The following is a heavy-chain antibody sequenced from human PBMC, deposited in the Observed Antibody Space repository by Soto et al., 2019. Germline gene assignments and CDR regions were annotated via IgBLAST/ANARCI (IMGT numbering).Heavy chain of an antibody. J-gene: IGHJ3*01. D-gene: IGHD2-2*01. CDR1: GFTFSSYA. V-gene: IGHV3-30-3*01. CDR3: ARSLYHDAFDL. CDR2: ISYDGSNK. Sequence: QVQLVESGGGVVQPGRSLRLSCAASGFTFSSYAMHWVRQAPGKGLEWVAVISYDGSNKYYADSVKGRFTISRDNSKNTLYLQMNSLRAEDTAVYYCARSLYHDAFDLWGQGTMVTVSS.